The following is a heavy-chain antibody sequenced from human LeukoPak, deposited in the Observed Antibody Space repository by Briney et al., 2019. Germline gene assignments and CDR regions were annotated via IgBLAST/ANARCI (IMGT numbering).Heavy chain of an antibody. CDR3: VKERAPFDAFDI. Sequence: GGSLRLSCAASGFIFRNYGMHWVRQTPGKGLGWVAVIWSNGINKYYTDSVKGRFITSRDNSENTLSLQMNDLRVEDTAVYYCVKERAPFDAFDIWGQGTVVTVS. CDR1: GFIFRNYG. V-gene: IGHV3-33*06. J-gene: IGHJ3*02. CDR2: IWSNGINK.